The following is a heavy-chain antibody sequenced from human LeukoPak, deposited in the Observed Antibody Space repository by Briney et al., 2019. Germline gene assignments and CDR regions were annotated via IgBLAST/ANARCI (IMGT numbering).Heavy chain of an antibody. J-gene: IGHJ4*02. CDR2: IYHSGST. D-gene: IGHD3-22*01. CDR3: ARGQIYYDSSGYFPGFDY. CDR1: GGSISSGGYS. V-gene: IGHV4-30-2*01. Sequence: SQTLSLTCAVSGGSISSGGYSWSWIRQPPGKGLEWIGYIYHSGSTYYNPSLKSRVTISVDRSKNQFSLKLSSVTAADTAVYYCARGQIYYDSSGYFPGFDYWGQGTLVTVSS.